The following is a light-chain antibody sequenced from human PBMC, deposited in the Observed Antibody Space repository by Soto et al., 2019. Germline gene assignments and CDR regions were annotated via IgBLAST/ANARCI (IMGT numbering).Light chain of an antibody. CDR1: SSDVGGYNY. V-gene: IGLV2-14*01. Sequence: QSALTQPASVSGSPGQSITISCTGTSSDVGGYNYVSWYQQHPGKAPKLMIYEVSNRPSGVSNRFSGSKSGNTASLTISGLLAEDEADYYCSSYTSSSTHYVFGTGTKLTVL. CDR2: EVS. J-gene: IGLJ1*01. CDR3: SSYTSSSTHYV.